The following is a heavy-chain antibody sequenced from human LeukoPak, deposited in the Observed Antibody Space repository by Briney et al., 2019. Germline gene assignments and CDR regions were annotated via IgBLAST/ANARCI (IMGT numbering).Heavy chain of an antibody. J-gene: IGHJ4*02. CDR2: IYHSGST. CDR3: ARGAVGYSYGSLWY. Sequence: SETLSVTCAVSGGSISSSNWWSWVRQPPGKGLEWIGEIYHSGSTNYNPSLKSRVTISVDKSKNQFSLKLSSVTAADTAVYYCARGAVGYSYGSLWYWGQGTLVTVSS. D-gene: IGHD5-18*01. CDR1: GGSISSSNW. V-gene: IGHV4-4*02.